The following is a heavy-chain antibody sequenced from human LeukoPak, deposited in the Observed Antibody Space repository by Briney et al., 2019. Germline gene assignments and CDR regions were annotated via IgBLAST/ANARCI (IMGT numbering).Heavy chain of an antibody. Sequence: SVKVSCKASGYTFTSYGISWVRQAPGQGLEWMGWISAYNGNTNYAQKLQGRVTMTTDTSTSTACMELRSLRSDDTAVYYCARFRRDSMVRSDAFDIWGQGTMVTVSS. CDR1: GYTFTSYG. CDR2: ISAYNGNT. J-gene: IGHJ3*02. CDR3: ARFRRDSMVRSDAFDI. D-gene: IGHD3-10*01. V-gene: IGHV1-18*01.